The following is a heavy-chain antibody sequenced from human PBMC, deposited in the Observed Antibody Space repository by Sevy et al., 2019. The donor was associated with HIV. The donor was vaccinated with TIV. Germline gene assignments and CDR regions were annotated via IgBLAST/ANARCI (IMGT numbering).Heavy chain of an antibody. V-gene: IGHV3-21*01. CDR1: GFSFSDYS. Sequence: GGSLRLSCAASGFSFSDYSMIWVRQAPGKGLEWVSSISKSGSYKYYADSVKGRFTISRDNADNSLHLHMNSLRDDDTAVYYCARGLIGVALFNAFDIWGQGTTVTVSS. J-gene: IGHJ3*02. CDR2: ISKSGSYK. CDR3: ARGLIGVALFNAFDI. D-gene: IGHD3-3*01.